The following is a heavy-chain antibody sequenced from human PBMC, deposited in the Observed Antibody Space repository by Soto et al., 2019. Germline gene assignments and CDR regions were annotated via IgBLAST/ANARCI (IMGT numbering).Heavy chain of an antibody. D-gene: IGHD3-22*01. CDR2: ISSSSSYT. CDR3: AKLKDDYYDSSGYPHY. V-gene: IGHV3-11*03. CDR1: GFTFSDYY. Sequence: GSLRLSCAASGFTFSDYYMSWIRQAPGKGLEWVSYISSSSSYTNYADSVKGRFTISRDNAKNSLYLQMNSLRAEDTAVYYCAKLKDDYYDSSGYPHYWGQGTLVTVSS. J-gene: IGHJ4*02.